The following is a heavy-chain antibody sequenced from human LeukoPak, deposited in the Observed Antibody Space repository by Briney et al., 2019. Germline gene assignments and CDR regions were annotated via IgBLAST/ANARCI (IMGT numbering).Heavy chain of an antibody. J-gene: IGHJ6*03. V-gene: IGHV1-18*01. Sequence: GASVKVSCKASGYTFTSYGISWVRQAPGQGLEWMGWISAYNGNTNYAQKLQGRVTMTTDTSTSTAYMELRSLRSDDTAVYYCARVSIYSSGWYGLGWDYYYYMDVWGKGTTVTVSS. CDR1: GYTFTSYG. CDR3: ARVSIYSSGWYGLGWDYYYYMDV. CDR2: ISAYNGNT. D-gene: IGHD6-19*01.